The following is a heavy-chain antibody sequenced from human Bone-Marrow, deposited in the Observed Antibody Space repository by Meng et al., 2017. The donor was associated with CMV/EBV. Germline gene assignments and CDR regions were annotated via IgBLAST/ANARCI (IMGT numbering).Heavy chain of an antibody. V-gene: IGHV3-23*03. CDR1: GSTFSRSA. CDR2: VSSGSSNT. CDR3: AKPTPYCSSTSCWSDY. D-gene: IGHD2-2*01. J-gene: IGHJ4*02. Sequence: WVASGSTFSRSAMPWVRQAPGKGREWVSVVSSGSSNTYYADSVKGRFTVSRDNSKNTVYLQMNSLRAEDTAVYYCAKPTPYCSSTSCWSDYWGQGTLVTVSS.